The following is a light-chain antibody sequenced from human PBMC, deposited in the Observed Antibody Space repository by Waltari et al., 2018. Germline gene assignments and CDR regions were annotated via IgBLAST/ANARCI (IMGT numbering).Light chain of an antibody. CDR2: AAS. CDR3: QHYGSSPPVT. CDR1: QSVSSSY. J-gene: IGKJ2*01. V-gene: IGKV3-20*01. Sequence: EIVLTQSPGTLSLSPGARATLSCRVSQSVSSSYLSWYQQKPGLAPRLLIYAASSRATGIPDRFRGSGSGTDFTLTISRLEPGDFAVYYCQHYGSSPPVTFGQGTKLEI.